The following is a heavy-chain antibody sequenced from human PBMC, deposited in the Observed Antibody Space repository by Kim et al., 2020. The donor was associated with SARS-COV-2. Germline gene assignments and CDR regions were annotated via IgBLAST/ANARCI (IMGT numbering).Heavy chain of an antibody. CDR1: GGTFSSYA. Sequence: SVKVSCKASGGTFSSYAISWVRQAPGQGLEWMGGIIPIFGTANYAQKFQGRVTITADESTSTAYMELSSLRSEDTAVYYCASQNFGSGGFYFDYWGQGTLVTVSS. V-gene: IGHV1-69*13. D-gene: IGHD3-10*01. J-gene: IGHJ4*02. CDR2: IIPIFGTA. CDR3: ASQNFGSGGFYFDY.